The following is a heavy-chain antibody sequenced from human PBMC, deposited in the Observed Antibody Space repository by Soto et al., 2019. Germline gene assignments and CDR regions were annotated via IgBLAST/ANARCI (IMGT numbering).Heavy chain of an antibody. V-gene: IGHV3-30*18. D-gene: IGHD1-26*01. J-gene: IGHJ4*02. CDR1: GFTFSSYG. Sequence: GGSLRLSCAASGFTFSSYGMHWVRQAPGKGLEWVAVISYDGSNKYYADSVKGRFTISRDNSKNTLYLQMNSLRAEDTAVYYCAKARDHWGEWELLDYWGQGTLVTVSS. CDR3: AKARDHWGEWELLDY. CDR2: ISYDGSNK.